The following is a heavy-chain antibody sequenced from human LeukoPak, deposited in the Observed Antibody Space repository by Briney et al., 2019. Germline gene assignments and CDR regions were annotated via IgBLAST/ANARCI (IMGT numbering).Heavy chain of an antibody. V-gene: IGHV1-69*13. CDR3: ARVGSNSKTNDY. Sequence: RASVKVSCKASGGTFSSYAISWVRQAPGQGLEWMGGIIPIFGTANYAQKFQGRVTITADESTSTAYMELSSLRSEDTAVYYCARVGSNSKTNDYWGQGTLVTVSS. CDR1: GGTFSSYA. D-gene: IGHD1-1*01. CDR2: IIPIFGTA. J-gene: IGHJ4*02.